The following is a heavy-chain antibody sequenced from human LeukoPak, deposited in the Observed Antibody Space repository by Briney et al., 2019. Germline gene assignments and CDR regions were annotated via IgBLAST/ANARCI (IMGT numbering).Heavy chain of an antibody. CDR1: GGSISSGGYY. CDR3: ARDYSGRDWNDGSNWFDP. J-gene: IGHJ5*02. V-gene: IGHV4-31*03. CDR2: IYYSGST. Sequence: SQTLSLTCTVSGGSISSGGYYWSWIRQHPGKGLEWIGYIYYSGSTYYNPSLKSRVTISVDTSKNQFSLKLSSVTAAGTAVYYCARDYSGRDWNDGSNWFDPWGQGTLVTVSS. D-gene: IGHD1-1*01.